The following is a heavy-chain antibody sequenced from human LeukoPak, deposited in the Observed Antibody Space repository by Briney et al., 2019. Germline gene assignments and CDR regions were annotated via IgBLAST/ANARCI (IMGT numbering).Heavy chain of an antibody. CDR3: AKLGRIAVAGPPGY. CDR2: ISGSGGST. Sequence: GGSLRLSWPASGSTFTSYGMSWVRQAQGKWLEWVSAISGSGGSTYYADSVKGRFTISRDNSKNTLYLQMNSLRAEDTAVYYCAKLGRIAVAGPPGYWGQGTLVTVSS. CDR1: GSTFTSYG. D-gene: IGHD6-19*01. J-gene: IGHJ4*02. V-gene: IGHV3-23*01.